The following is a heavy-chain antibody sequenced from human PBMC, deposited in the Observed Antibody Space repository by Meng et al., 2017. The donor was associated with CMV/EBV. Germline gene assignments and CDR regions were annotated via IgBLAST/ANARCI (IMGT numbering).Heavy chain of an antibody. J-gene: IGHJ4*02. V-gene: IGHV4-34*01. CDR3: ARGQRFRSFDY. D-gene: IGHD5-24*01. CDR1: GGSFSGYY. Sequence: ESLKISCAVYGGSFSGYYWSWIRQPPGKGLEWIGEINHSGSTNYNPSLKSRVTISVDTSKNQFSLKLNSVTAADTAVYYCARGQRFRSFDYWGQGTLVTSPQ. CDR2: INHSGST.